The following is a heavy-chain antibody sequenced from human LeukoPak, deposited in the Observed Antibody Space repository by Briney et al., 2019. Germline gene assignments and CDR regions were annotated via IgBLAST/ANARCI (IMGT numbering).Heavy chain of an antibody. CDR3: ARDSEWELLLTT. J-gene: IGHJ5*02. CDR1: GFTVSSNY. V-gene: IGHV3-66*01. CDR2: IYSGGST. Sequence: GGSLRLSWAASGFTVSSNYMSWVRQVPGKGLEWVSVIYSGGSTYYADSVKGRFTISRDNSKNTLYLQMNSLRAEDTAVYYCARDSEWELLLTTWGQGTLVTVSS. D-gene: IGHD1-26*01.